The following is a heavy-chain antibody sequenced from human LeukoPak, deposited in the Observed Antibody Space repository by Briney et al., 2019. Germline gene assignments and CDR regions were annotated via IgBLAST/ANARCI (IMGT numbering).Heavy chain of an antibody. CDR1: GNSMPSAGYY. Sequence: SETLSLTCTVSGNSMPSAGYYWTWVRQYPGKGLEWIGYIYNAGSTYYNPSLKSRVTTSLDTSKNQFSLRLSSVTAADTAVYYCARVVAATIYQFDHWGQGTLVTVSS. D-gene: IGHD2-15*01. CDR2: IYNAGST. CDR3: ARVVAATIYQFDH. V-gene: IGHV4-31*03. J-gene: IGHJ4*02.